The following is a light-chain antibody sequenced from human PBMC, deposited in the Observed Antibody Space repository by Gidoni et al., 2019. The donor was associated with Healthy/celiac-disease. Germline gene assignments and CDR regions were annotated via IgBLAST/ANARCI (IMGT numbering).Light chain of an antibody. CDR3: QQLNSYPSS. CDR2: AAS. J-gene: IGKJ2*04. Sequence: DIQLTQSPSFLSASVGDRVTITCWASQGISSYLAWYQQKPGKAPKLLIYAASTLQSGVPSRFSGSGSGTEFTLTISSLQPEDFATYYCQQLNSYPSSFXQXTKLEIK. CDR1: QGISSY. V-gene: IGKV1-9*01.